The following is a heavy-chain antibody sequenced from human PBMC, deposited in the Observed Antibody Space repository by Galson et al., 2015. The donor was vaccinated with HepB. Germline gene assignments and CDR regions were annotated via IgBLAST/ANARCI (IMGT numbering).Heavy chain of an antibody. Sequence: SVKVSCKASGGTFSSYAISWVRQAPGQGLEWMGGIIPIFGTANYAQKFQGRVTITADESTSTAYMELSSLRSEDTAVYYCARDSETYYYGSGSPPMDYWGQGTLVTVSS. V-gene: IGHV1-69*13. D-gene: IGHD3-10*01. J-gene: IGHJ4*02. CDR1: GGTFSSYA. CDR2: IIPIFGTA. CDR3: ARDSETYYYGSGSPPMDY.